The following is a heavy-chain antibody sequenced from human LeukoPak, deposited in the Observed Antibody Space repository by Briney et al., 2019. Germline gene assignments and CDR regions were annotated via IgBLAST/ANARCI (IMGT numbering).Heavy chain of an antibody. CDR3: ARPRLRWSHNAFDI. D-gene: IGHD4-23*01. CDR1: GFTFSRFG. Sequence: GRSLRLSCAASGFTFSRFGMHWVRQAPGKGLEWVANIKQDGSEKYYVDSVKGRFTISRDNAKNSLYLQMNSLRAEDTAVYYCARPRLRWSHNAFDIWGQGTMVTVSS. CDR2: IKQDGSEK. V-gene: IGHV3-7*01. J-gene: IGHJ3*02.